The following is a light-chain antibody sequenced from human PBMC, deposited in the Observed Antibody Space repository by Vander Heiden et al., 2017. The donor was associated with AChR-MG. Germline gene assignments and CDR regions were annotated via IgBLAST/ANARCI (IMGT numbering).Light chain of an antibody. CDR2: GVS. V-gene: IGKV3-15*01. CDR1: QTISNN. CDR3: HQDNSWPRT. Sequence: EIVFTQSPATLSVSPGERATLSCRASQTISNNLAWFQQKKGQGPRLLIYGVSTRATGIPARFSGGGSGKDFSLTISSLQSEDFAVYYCHQDNSWPRTFGQGTKLEIK. J-gene: IGKJ2*02.